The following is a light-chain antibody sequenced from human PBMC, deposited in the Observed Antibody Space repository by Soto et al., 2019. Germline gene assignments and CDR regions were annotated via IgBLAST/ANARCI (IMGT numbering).Light chain of an antibody. CDR1: SSDVGAYNY. CDR3: SSYPGRNIYV. V-gene: IGLV2-8*01. CDR2: EVS. Sequence: QSVLTQPPSASGSPGQSVTISCTGTSSDVGAYNYVSWYQQHPGKAPKLMIYEVSKRPSGVPDRFSGSKSGNTASLTVSGLQAEDEADYYCSSYPGRNIYVFGTGTKVTVL. J-gene: IGLJ1*01.